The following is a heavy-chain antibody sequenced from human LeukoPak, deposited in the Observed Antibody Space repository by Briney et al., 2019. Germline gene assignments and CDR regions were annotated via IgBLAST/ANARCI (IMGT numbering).Heavy chain of an antibody. CDR1: GGSFSGYY. CDR3: ARGYKYYYDSSGQRHLKNYYYYMDV. D-gene: IGHD3-22*01. V-gene: IGHV4-34*01. CDR2: INHSGST. J-gene: IGHJ6*03. Sequence: KPSETLSLTCAVYGGSFSGYYWSWIRQPPGKGLEWIGEINHSGSTNYNPSLKSRVTISVDTSKNQFSLKLSSVTAADTAVYYCARGYKYYYDSSGQRHLKNYYYYMDVWGKVTTVTVSS.